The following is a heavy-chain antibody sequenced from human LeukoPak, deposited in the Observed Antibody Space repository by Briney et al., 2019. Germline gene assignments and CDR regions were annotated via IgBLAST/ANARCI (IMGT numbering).Heavy chain of an antibody. J-gene: IGHJ5*01. D-gene: IGHD2-15*01. Sequence: SETLSLTCAVYGGSFSGYYWSWIRQPPGKGLEWIGEINHSGSTYYNPSLKSRVTISVDTSKNQFSLKLSSVTAADTAVYYCARRSCSGGTCYESRGWFDSWGQGTLVTVSS. CDR1: GGSFSGYY. CDR2: INHSGST. CDR3: ARRSCSGGTCYESRGWFDS. V-gene: IGHV4-34*01.